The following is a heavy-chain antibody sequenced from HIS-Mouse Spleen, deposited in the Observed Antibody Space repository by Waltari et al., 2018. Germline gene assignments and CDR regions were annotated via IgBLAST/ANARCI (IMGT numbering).Heavy chain of an antibody. J-gene: IGHJ4*02. CDR2: INHSGST. CDR1: GGSFSGYN. V-gene: IGHV4-34*01. CDR3: ARGRSPATVTIGYYFDY. D-gene: IGHD4-17*01. Sequence: QVQLQQWGAGLLKPSETLSLTCAVDGGSFSGYNWRWTRPPPGKGLEWIGEINHSGSTNYNPSLKSRVTISVDTSKNQFSLKLSSVTAADTAVYYCARGRSPATVTIGYYFDYWGQGTLVTVSS.